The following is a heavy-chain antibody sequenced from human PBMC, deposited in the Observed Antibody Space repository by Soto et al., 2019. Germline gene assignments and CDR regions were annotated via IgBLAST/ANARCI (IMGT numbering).Heavy chain of an antibody. J-gene: IGHJ4*02. D-gene: IGHD6-19*01. CDR2: ISGSGGST. CDR1: GFTFSSYD. Sequence: GGSLRRSCAASGFTFSSYDMSWVRQAPGKGLEWVSAISGSGGSTFYADSVKGRFTISRDNSKNTLYLQMNSLRAEDTAVYYCAKGGYIAVAGSLDYCSQGTLVTVSS. CDR3: AKGGYIAVAGSLDY. V-gene: IGHV3-23*01.